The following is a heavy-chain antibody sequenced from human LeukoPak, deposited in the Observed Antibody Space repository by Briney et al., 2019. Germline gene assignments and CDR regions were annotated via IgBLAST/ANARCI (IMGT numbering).Heavy chain of an antibody. CDR3: ARDSYGYQGVDY. V-gene: IGHV4-34*01. CDR2: INHSGST. J-gene: IGHJ4*02. D-gene: IGHD5-18*01. CDR1: GGSFSGYY. Sequence: SETLSLTCAVYGGSFSGYYWSWIRQPPGKGLEWIGEINHSGSTNYNPSLKSRVTISVDTSKNQFSLKLSSVTAADTAVYYCARDSYGYQGVDYWGQGTLVTVSS.